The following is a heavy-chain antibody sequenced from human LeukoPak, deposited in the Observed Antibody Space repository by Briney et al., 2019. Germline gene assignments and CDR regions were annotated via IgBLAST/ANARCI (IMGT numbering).Heavy chain of an antibody. CDR1: GFTFSSYE. Sequence: PGGSLRLSCAASGFTFSSYEMNWVRQAPGKGLEWVSYISSSGSTIYYADSVKGRFTISRDNAKNSLYLQMNSLRAEDTAVYYCAKDLGVGYCSSTSCLTYYFDYWGQGTLVTVSS. CDR3: AKDLGVGYCSSTSCLTYYFDY. D-gene: IGHD2-2*01. J-gene: IGHJ4*02. V-gene: IGHV3-48*03. CDR2: ISSSGSTI.